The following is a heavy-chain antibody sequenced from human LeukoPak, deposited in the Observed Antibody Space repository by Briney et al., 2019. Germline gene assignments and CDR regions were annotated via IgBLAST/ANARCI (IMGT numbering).Heavy chain of an antibody. CDR3: ARDYADYVGYFFFDY. V-gene: IGHV3-23*01. D-gene: IGHD4-17*01. CDR1: GFTFNNYA. CDR2: ISGGGETT. Sequence: GGSLRLSYAASGFTFNNYAMNWVRQAPGKGLEWVSSISGGGETTYYADSAKGRFTISRDNSRNTLYLQMNSLRAEDTAVYYCARDYADYVGYFFFDYWGQGTLVTVSS. J-gene: IGHJ4*02.